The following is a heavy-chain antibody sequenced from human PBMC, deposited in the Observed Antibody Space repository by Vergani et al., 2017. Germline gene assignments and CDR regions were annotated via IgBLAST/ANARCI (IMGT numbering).Heavy chain of an antibody. J-gene: IGHJ4*02. CDR2: INNDGTTT. CDR1: GFTFSSYA. CDR3: AKDSRRTSGWDYFDF. V-gene: IGHV3-23*04. Sequence: EVQLVESGGGLVQPGGSLRLSCAASGFTFSSYAMSLVRQAPGKGLEWVSSINNDGTTTHYADSVKCRFTIARDNSNSTLYVQMNSLGAEDTAIYYCAKDSRRTSGWDYFDFWGQGTLVTVSS. D-gene: IGHD6-19*01.